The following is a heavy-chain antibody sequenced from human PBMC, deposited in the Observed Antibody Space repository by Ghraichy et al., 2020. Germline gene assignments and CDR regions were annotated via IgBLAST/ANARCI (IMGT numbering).Heavy chain of an antibody. J-gene: IGHJ6*02. CDR3: ARILTMVRGVIIREPHYGMDV. Sequence: SGPTLVKPTETLTLTCTVSGFSLSNARMGVSWIRQPPGKALEWLAHIFSNDEKSYSTSLKSRLTISKDTSKSQVVLTMTNMDPVDTATYYCARILTMVRGVIIREPHYGMDVWGQGTTVTVSS. V-gene: IGHV2-26*01. CDR2: IFSNDEK. D-gene: IGHD3-10*01. CDR1: GFSLSNARMG.